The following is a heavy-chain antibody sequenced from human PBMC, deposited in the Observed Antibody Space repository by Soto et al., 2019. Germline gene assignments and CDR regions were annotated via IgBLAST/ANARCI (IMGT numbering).Heavy chain of an antibody. V-gene: IGHV2-5*05. J-gene: IGHJ5*02. CDR1: GFSLSTSGVG. CDR2: IYWDDDK. Sequence: SGPTLVNPTQTLTLTCTFSGFSLSTSGVGVGWIRQPPGKALEWLALIYWDDDKRYGPSLKSRLTITKDTSKNQVVLTMTNMDPVDTATYYCAHSGGYDFWSGYYDNWFDPWGQGTLVTVSS. CDR3: AHSGGYDFWSGYYDNWFDP. D-gene: IGHD3-3*01.